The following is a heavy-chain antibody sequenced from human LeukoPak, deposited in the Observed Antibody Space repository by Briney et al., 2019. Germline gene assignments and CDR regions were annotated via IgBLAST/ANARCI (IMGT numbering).Heavy chain of an antibody. CDR1: GGSISSYY. Sequence: PSETLSLTCTVSGGSISSYYWSWIRQPPGKGLEWLGYIYYSGSTNYNPSLKSRVPISVDTSKNQFSLKLSSVTAADTAVYYCARGAGFSRGYFDYWGQGTLVTVSS. CDR2: IYYSGST. J-gene: IGHJ4*02. CDR3: ARGAGFSRGYFDY. D-gene: IGHD6-13*01. V-gene: IGHV4-59*01.